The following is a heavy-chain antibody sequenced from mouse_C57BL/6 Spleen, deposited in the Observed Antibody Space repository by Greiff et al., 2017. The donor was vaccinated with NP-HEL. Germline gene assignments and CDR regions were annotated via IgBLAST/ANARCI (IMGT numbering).Heavy chain of an antibody. CDR2: INPSTGGT. Sequence: VQLQQSGPELVKPGASVKISCKASGYSFTGYYMHWVKQSSEKSLEWIGEINPSTGGTSYNQKFKGKATLTVDKSSSTAYMQLKSLTSEDSAVYYCAREDYDSLFDSWGQGTTPTVSS. CDR3: AREDYDSLFDS. CDR1: GYSFTGYY. J-gene: IGHJ2*01. V-gene: IGHV1-43*01. D-gene: IGHD2-4*01.